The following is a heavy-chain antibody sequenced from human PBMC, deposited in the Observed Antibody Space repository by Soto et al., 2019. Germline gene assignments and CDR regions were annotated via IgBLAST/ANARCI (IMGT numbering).Heavy chain of an antibody. J-gene: IGHJ4*02. CDR1: GGSISSGGYS. V-gene: IGHV4-61*08. CDR3: ARRYGGNFDY. CDR2: IYYSGST. D-gene: IGHD1-26*01. Sequence: SETLSLTCAISGGSISSGGYSWSWIRQPPGKGLEWIGYIYYSGSTNYNPSPKSRVTISVDTSKNQFSLKLSSVTAADTAVYYCARRYGGNFDYWGQGTLVTVSS.